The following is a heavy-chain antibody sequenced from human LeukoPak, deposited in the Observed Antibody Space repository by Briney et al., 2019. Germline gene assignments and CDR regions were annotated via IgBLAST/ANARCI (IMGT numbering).Heavy chain of an antibody. D-gene: IGHD1-1*01. Sequence: GGSLRLSCAASGFTFSSYAMTWLRQAPGKGLEWVSSISGSGVSTYYADSVKGRVTISRDNSKNTVYLQMNSLRADDTAVYYCVKSNSYFDYWGQGTLVTVSS. V-gene: IGHV3-23*01. CDR3: VKSNSYFDY. CDR2: ISGSGVST. CDR1: GFTFSSYA. J-gene: IGHJ4*02.